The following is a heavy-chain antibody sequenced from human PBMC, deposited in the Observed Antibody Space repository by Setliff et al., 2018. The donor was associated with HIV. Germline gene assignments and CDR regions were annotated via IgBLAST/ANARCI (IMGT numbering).Heavy chain of an antibody. CDR2: GYYSGIT. CDR1: GGSISNYY. V-gene: IGHV4-59*08. D-gene: IGHD2-21*02. J-gene: IGHJ4*02. CDR3: ARSSRGSLRDLDY. Sequence: KPSETLSLTCTVSGGSISNYYWSWIRQPPGKGLEWIGCGYYSGITHYDPSLKSRVSISVDASKNQFSLRLNSVTVADTAVYFCARSSRGSLRDLDYWGPGTLVTV.